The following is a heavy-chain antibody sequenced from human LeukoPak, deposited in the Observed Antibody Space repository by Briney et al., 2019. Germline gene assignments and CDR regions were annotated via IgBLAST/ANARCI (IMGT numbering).Heavy chain of an antibody. V-gene: IGHV3-7*01. CDR2: IKQDGSEK. CDR1: GFTFSSYW. D-gene: IGHD6-19*01. J-gene: IGHJ4*02. Sequence: PGGSLRLSCAASGFTFSSYWMSWVRQAPGEGLEWVANIKQDGSEKYYVDSVKGRFTISRDNAKNSLYLQMNSLRAEDTAVYYCAKDGDSLWIAVAGFDYWGQGTLVTVSS. CDR3: AKDGDSLWIAVAGFDY.